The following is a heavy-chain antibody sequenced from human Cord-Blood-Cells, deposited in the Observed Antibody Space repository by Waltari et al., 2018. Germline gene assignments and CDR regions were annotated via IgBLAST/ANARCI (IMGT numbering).Heavy chain of an antibody. CDR2: IYYSGAP. V-gene: IGHV4-39*01. CDR1: GGSISSSSYY. CDR3: GRHLSRGEGVRGVIDY. Sequence: QLQLQESGPGLVKPSETLSLTCTVSGGSISSSSYYWGWIRQPPGKGLEWIGSIYYSGAPTYNPSLKGALTISLATSKNRFSLKLGSVTAADTAVYYCGRHLSRGEGVRGVIDYWGQGTLVTVSS. J-gene: IGHJ4*02. D-gene: IGHD3-10*01.